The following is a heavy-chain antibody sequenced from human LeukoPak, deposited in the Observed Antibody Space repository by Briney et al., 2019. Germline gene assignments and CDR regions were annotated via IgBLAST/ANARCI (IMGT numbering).Heavy chain of an antibody. D-gene: IGHD4-17*01. J-gene: IGHJ3*02. V-gene: IGHV3-64*01. CDR3: ARESTVNDAFDI. Sequence: GGSLRLSCAASGFTFSSYAMHWVRQAPGKGLEYVSAISSNGSSTYYANSVKGRFTISRDNSKNTLYLQMGSLRAEDMAVYYCARESTVNDAFDIWGQGTMVTVSS. CDR2: ISSNGSST. CDR1: GFTFSSYA.